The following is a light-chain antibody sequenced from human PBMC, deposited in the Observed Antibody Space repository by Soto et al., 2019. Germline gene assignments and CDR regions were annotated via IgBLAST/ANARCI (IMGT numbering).Light chain of an antibody. J-gene: IGKJ1*01. CDR1: QSVNSY. Sequence: DIVLTQSPASLSLSPGDRATISCRASQSVNSYLAWYQQKPGQAPRLLIYDASNRATGIPARFSGSGSGTDVTLTIASLEPEDFAVYYCQQRSNWPPWTFGQGTKVELK. CDR3: QQRSNWPPWT. V-gene: IGKV3-11*01. CDR2: DAS.